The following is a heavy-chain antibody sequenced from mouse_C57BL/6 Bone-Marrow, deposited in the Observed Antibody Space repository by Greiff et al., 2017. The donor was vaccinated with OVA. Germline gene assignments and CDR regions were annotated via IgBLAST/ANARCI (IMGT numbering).Heavy chain of an antibody. CDR2: IYIGTGYT. V-gene: IGHV1-58*01. CDR3: SIYYDYDVDY. Sequence: EVQLQQSGAELVRPGSSVKMSCKTSGYTFTSYGINWVKQRPGQGLEWIGYIYIGTGYTEYNEKFKGKATLTSDTSSSTAYMQLSSLTSEDSAIYFCSIYYDYDVDYWGQGTTLTVSS. CDR1: GYTFTSYG. D-gene: IGHD2-4*01. J-gene: IGHJ2*01.